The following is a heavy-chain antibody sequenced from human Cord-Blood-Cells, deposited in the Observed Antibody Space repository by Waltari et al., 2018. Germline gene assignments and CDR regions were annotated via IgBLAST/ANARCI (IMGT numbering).Heavy chain of an antibody. Sequence: QVQLQESGPGLVKPSQTLSLTGTVSGGSISSGSYYCSWIRQPAGKGLEWIGYIYTSGSTNYNPSLKSRVTISVDTSKNQFSLKLSSVTAADTAVYYCARAVVATIDYWGQGTLVTVSS. CDR1: GGSISSGSYY. CDR3: ARAVVATIDY. V-gene: IGHV4-61*09. D-gene: IGHD5-12*01. J-gene: IGHJ4*02. CDR2: IYTSGST.